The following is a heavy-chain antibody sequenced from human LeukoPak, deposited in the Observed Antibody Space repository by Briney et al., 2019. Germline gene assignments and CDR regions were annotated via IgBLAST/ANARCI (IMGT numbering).Heavy chain of an antibody. CDR1: GFTFSSYA. V-gene: IGHV3-30-3*01. J-gene: IGHJ4*02. CDR2: ISYDGSNK. CDR3: ARSGENVIYFDY. Sequence: GGSLRLSCAASGFTFSSYAMHWVRQAPGKGLEWVAVISYDGSNKYYADSVKGRFTISRDNSKNTLYPQMNSLRAEDTAVYYCARSGENVIYFDYWGQGTLVTVPS. D-gene: IGHD4-17*01.